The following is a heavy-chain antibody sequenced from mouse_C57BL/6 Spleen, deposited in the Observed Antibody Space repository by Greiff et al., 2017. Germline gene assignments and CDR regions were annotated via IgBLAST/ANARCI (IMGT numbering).Heavy chain of an antibody. CDR1: GYTFTDYY. CDR3: ARSNWDADYYAMDY. V-gene: IGHV1-26*01. Sequence: EVQLQQSGPELVKPGASVKISCKASGYTFTDYYMNWVKQSHGKSLEWIGDINPNNGGTSYNQKFKGKATLTVDKSSSTAYMELRSLTSEDSAVYYCARSNWDADYYAMDYWGQGTSVTVSS. D-gene: IGHD4-1*01. J-gene: IGHJ4*01. CDR2: INPNNGGT.